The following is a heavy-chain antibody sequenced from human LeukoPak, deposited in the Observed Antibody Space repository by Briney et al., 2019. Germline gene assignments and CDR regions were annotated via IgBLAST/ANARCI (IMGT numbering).Heavy chain of an antibody. CDR1: GFTFSSYS. V-gene: IGHV3-48*04. Sequence: GGSLRLSCAASGFTFSSYSMSWVRQAPGKGMEWVSYISRSSSTIYYAASVKGRFTISRDNAKNSLFLQMNSLRAEDTALYYCARDLGTRGSCVNWGQGTLVTVSS. D-gene: IGHD1-1*01. CDR3: ARDLGTRGSCVN. CDR2: ISRSSSTI. J-gene: IGHJ4*02.